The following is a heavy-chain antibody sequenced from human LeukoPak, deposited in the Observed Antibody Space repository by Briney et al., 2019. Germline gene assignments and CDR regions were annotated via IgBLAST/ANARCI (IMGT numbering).Heavy chain of an antibody. J-gene: IGHJ4*02. Sequence: HAGGTLRLSCAASGFTFSIYGMSWVRQAPGKGLEGVSAISGSGGSTYYADSVKGRFTISRDNSKNTLYLQMNSLRAEDTAVYYCAKGRGFGELLWNYWGQGTLVTVSS. V-gene: IGHV3-23*01. D-gene: IGHD3-10*01. CDR1: GFTFSIYG. CDR2: ISGSGGST. CDR3: AKGRGFGELLWNY.